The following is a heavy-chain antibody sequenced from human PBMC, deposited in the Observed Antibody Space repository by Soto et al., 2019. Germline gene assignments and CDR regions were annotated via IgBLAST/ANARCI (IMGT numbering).Heavy chain of an antibody. CDR1: GFTFSSYA. D-gene: IGHD5-18*01. CDR3: AKGRSYGYRGLNYYYYYGMDV. V-gene: IGHV3-23*01. Sequence: PGGSLRLSCAASGFTFSSYAMSWVRQAPGKGLEWVSAISGSGGSTYYADSVKGRFTISRDNAKNSLYLQMNSLRAEDTALYYCAKGRSYGYRGLNYYYYYGMDVWGQGTTVTVSS. CDR2: ISGSGGST. J-gene: IGHJ6*02.